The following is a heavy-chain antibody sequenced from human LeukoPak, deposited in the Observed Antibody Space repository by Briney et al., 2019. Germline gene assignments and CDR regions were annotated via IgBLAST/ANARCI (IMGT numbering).Heavy chain of an antibody. V-gene: IGHV1-2*02. CDR1: GYTFTGYL. D-gene: IGHD3-22*01. Sequence: ASVKVSCKASGYTFTGYLVNWVRQAPGQGLEWMGWINPYNGATKYAQKFHGRVTMSGDPSINTAYVELSGLKFDDTAMYYCARGGGSKGIIEVTRYDYWGQGTLVTVSS. J-gene: IGHJ4*02. CDR2: INPYNGAT. CDR3: ARGGGSKGIIEVTRYDY.